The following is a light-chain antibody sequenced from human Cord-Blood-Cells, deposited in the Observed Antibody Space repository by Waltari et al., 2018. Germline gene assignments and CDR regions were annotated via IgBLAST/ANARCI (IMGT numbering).Light chain of an antibody. CDR1: QSISSW. V-gene: IGKV1-5*03. CDR2: KAS. CDR3: QQYNSYSWT. J-gene: IGKJ1*01. Sequence: IQMTESPSTLSASVGDRSTSTFRASQSISSWLAWYQQKPGKAPKLLIYKASSLESGVPSRFIGSGSGTEFTLTISSLQPDDFATYYCQQYNSYSWTFGQGTKVEIK.